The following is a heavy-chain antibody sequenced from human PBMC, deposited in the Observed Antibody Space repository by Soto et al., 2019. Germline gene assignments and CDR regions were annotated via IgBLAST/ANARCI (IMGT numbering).Heavy chain of an antibody. CDR3: ARAGVYGSFDT. CDR1: GFTFSSYD. D-gene: IGHD4-17*01. J-gene: IGHJ3*02. Sequence: GGSLRLSCAASGFTFSSYDMHWVRQATGKGLEWVSAIGTAGDTYYPGSVKGRFTISRENAKNSLFLQMNSLRAGDTAVYYCARAGVYGSFDTWGQGTMVTVSS. V-gene: IGHV3-13*01. CDR2: IGTAGDT.